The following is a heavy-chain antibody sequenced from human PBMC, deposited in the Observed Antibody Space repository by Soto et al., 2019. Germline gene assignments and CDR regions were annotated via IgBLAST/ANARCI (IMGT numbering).Heavy chain of an antibody. V-gene: IGHV1-8*01. CDR3: ARVSSGYRSGGSCYRSDAFDI. Sequence: QVQLVQSGAEVKKPGASVKVSCKASGYTFTSYDINWVRQATGQGLEWMGWMNPNSGNTGYAQKFQGRVTMTRNTSISTAYMELSSLRSEDTAVYYCARVSSGYRSGGSCYRSDAFDIWGQGTMVTVSS. D-gene: IGHD2-15*01. CDR1: GYTFTSYD. J-gene: IGHJ3*02. CDR2: MNPNSGNT.